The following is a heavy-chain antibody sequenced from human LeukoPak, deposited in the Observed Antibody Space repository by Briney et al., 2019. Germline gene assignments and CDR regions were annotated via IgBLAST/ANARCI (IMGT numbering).Heavy chain of an antibody. CDR2: ISAYNGNT. J-gene: IGHJ5*02. CDR1: GYTFTSYG. D-gene: IGHD3-3*01. CDR3: ARVVTIFGVVTLWSSPGFWSDP. Sequence: GASVTVSCKASGYTFTSYGISWVRQAPGQGLEWMGWISAYNGNTNYAQKLQGRVTMTTDTSTSTAYMELRSLRSDDTAVYYCARVVTIFGVVTLWSSPGFWSDPWGQGTLVTVSS. V-gene: IGHV1-18*01.